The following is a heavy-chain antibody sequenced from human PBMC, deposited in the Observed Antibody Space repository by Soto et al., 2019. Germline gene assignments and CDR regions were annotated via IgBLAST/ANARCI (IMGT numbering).Heavy chain of an antibody. Sequence: LSLTCTVSCGSISSSSYYWGWIRQPPGKGLEWIGSIYYSGSTYYNPSLKSRVTISVDTSKNQFSLKLSSVTAADTAVYYCARHFGELGAPYYYYGMDVWGQGTTVTVSS. D-gene: IGHD3-10*01. CDR3: ARHFGELGAPYYYYGMDV. CDR2: IYYSGST. J-gene: IGHJ6*02. CDR1: CGSISSSSYY. V-gene: IGHV4-39*01.